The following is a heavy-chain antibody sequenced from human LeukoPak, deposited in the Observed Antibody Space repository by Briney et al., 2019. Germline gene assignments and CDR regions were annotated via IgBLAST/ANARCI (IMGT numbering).Heavy chain of an antibody. V-gene: IGHV3-30*18. CDR1: GFIFSSYG. Sequence: GGSLRLSCAASGFIFSSYGMHWVRQAPGEGLEWMALISYDGSNKHYADSVKGRFTISRDNSKNTLYLQMNSLRAEDTAVYYCAKDLERTVTYSSSWLHYYGMDVWGQGTTVTVSS. CDR3: AKDLERTVTYSSSWLHYYGMDV. J-gene: IGHJ6*02. D-gene: IGHD6-13*01. CDR2: ISYDGSNK.